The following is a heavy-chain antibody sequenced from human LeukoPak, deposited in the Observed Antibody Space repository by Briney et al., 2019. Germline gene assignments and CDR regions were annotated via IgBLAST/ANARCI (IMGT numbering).Heavy chain of an antibody. CDR3: ARDSYYYDSSGYYYVFDL. V-gene: IGHV4-4*07. J-gene: IGHJ2*01. D-gene: IGHD3-22*01. CDR1: GGSISSYY. Sequence: KPSETLSLTCTVSGGSISSYYWSWIRQPAGKGLEWIGRIYTSGSTNYSPSLKSRVTMSVDTSKNQFSLKLSSVTAADTAVYYCARDSYYYDSSGYYYVFDLWGRGTLVTVSS. CDR2: IYTSGST.